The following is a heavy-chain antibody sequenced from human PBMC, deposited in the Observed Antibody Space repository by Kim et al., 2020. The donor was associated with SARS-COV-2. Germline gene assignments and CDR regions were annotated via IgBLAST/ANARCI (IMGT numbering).Heavy chain of an antibody. CDR2: TYYRSKWYN. Sequence: SQTLSLSCAISGDSVSSNSAAWNWIRQSPSRGLEWLGRTYYRSKWYNDYAVSVKSRITINPDTSKNQFSLQLNSVTPEDTAVYYCARDLGGDIVVVPAAHNHNWFDPWGQGTLVTVSS. V-gene: IGHV6-1*01. D-gene: IGHD2-2*01. CDR3: ARDLGGDIVVVPAAHNHNWFDP. J-gene: IGHJ5*02. CDR1: GDSVSSNSAA.